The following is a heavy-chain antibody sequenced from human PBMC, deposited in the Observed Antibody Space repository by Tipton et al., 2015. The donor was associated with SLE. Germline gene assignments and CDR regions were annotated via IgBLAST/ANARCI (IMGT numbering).Heavy chain of an antibody. J-gene: IGHJ4*02. D-gene: IGHD6-6*01. CDR3: ARTLAAQIDY. CDR1: GGSFSNYY. Sequence: TLSLTCAVYGGSFSNYYWIWIRQPPGKGLEWIGDINHSGSTNYNSSLKSRVTISIDTSKNQFSLKLGSVTAADTAVYYCARTLAAQIDYWGQGTLVTVSS. CDR2: INHSGST. V-gene: IGHV4-34*01.